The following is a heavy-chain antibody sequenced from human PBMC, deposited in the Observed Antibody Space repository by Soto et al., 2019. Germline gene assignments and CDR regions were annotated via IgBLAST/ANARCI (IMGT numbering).Heavy chain of an antibody. CDR1: GYSFTSYW. J-gene: IGHJ6*02. CDR3: ARSLRSIGDYYYGMDV. CDR2: IYPGDSDT. V-gene: IGHV5-51*01. D-gene: IGHD6-6*01. Sequence: DSLKISCKGSGYSFTSYWIGWVRQMPGKGLEWMGIIYPGDSDTRYSPSFQGQVTISADKSISTAYLQWSSLKASDTAMYYCARSLRSIGDYYYGMDVWGQGTTVTVSS.